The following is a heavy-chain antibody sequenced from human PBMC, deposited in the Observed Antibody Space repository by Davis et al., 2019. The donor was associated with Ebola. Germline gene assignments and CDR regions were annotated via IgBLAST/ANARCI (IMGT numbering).Heavy chain of an antibody. Sequence: ASVKVSCKASGYTFTGYTLHWVRQAPGQGLERVGRINPNSADTNYAQKFQGRVTMTRDTSISTAYMELSRLTSDDTAVYFCARGCLSMMVVPRDYYYGMDGWGQGTTVTVSS. J-gene: IGHJ6*02. CDR3: ARGCLSMMVVPRDYYYGMDG. CDR1: GYTFTGYT. CDR2: INPNSADT. D-gene: IGHD2-21*01. V-gene: IGHV1-2*06.